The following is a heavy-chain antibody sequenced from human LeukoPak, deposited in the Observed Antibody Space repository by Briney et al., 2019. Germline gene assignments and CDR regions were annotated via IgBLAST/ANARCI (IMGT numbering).Heavy chain of an antibody. D-gene: IGHD3-10*01. CDR2: INPNSGGT. CDR3: ANLGHSGSYSDY. V-gene: IGHV1-2*02. Sequence: ASVKVSSKASRYTFTGYYMHSVRQAPGQGLEWMGWINPNSGGTNYAQKFQGTVTMTRDTSISPAYMEMSRLRSDDTAVYYCANLGHSGSYSDYWGQGTLVTVSS. CDR1: RYTFTGYY. J-gene: IGHJ4*02.